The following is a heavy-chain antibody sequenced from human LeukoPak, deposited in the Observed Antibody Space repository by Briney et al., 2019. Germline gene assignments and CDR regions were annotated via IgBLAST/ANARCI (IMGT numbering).Heavy chain of an antibody. CDR2: IEQDGSER. Sequence: GGSLRLSCAASGFTFISSWMSWVRQAPGEGLEWVAKIEQDGSERSYVDSVKGRFTISRDNAKNLLYVQMNSLRAEDTAVYYCARGIQLWLQYYYYYYMDVWGKGTTVTVSS. V-gene: IGHV3-7*01. J-gene: IGHJ6*03. D-gene: IGHD5-18*01. CDR1: GFTFISSW. CDR3: ARGIQLWLQYYYYYYMDV.